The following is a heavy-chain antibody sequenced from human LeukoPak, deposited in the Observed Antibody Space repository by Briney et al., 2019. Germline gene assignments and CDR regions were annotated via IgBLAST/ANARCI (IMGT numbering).Heavy chain of an antibody. CDR3: ARDSYYDSSGYNDAFDI. V-gene: IGHV4-31*03. Sequence: SETLSLTCTVSGGSISSGGYYWSWIRQHPGKGLEWIGYIYYSGSTYYNPSLKSRVTISVDTSKNQFSLELSSVTAADTAVYYCARDSYYDSSGYNDAFDIWGQGTMVTVSS. CDR2: IYYSGST. J-gene: IGHJ3*02. D-gene: IGHD3-22*01. CDR1: GGSISSGGYY.